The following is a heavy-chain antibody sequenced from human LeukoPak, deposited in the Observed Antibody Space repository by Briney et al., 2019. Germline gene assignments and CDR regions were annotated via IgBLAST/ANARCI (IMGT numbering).Heavy chain of an antibody. J-gene: IGHJ6*02. D-gene: IGHD3-22*01. Sequence: ASVKVSCKASGYTFISYAMHWVRQAPGQRLEWMGWINAGNGNTKYSQKFQGRVTITRDTSASTAYMELSSLRSEDTAVYYCARDLDDSSGYYYYYYGMDVWGQGTTVTVSS. CDR2: INAGNGNT. V-gene: IGHV1-3*01. CDR1: GYTFISYA. CDR3: ARDLDDSSGYYYYYYGMDV.